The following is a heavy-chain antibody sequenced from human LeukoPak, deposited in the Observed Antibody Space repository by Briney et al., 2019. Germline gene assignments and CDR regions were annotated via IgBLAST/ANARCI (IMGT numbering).Heavy chain of an antibody. CDR3: ARANCSSTSCAPDY. CDR2: INPSGGST. Sequence: ASVKVSCKASGYTFTSYDINWVRQATGQGLEWMGIINPSGGSTIYAQIFQGRVTMTRDTSTSTVYMELSRLRSEDTAVYYCARANCSSTSCAPDYWGQGMLVTVSS. V-gene: IGHV1-46*01. J-gene: IGHJ4*02. CDR1: GYTFTSYD. D-gene: IGHD2-2*01.